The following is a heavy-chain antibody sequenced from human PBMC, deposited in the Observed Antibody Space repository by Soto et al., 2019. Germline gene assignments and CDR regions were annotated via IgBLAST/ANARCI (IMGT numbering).Heavy chain of an antibody. J-gene: IGHJ4*02. CDR3: AHYDFWSGYFDY. CDR1: GFTFSSYG. D-gene: IGHD3-3*01. Sequence: PGGSLRLSCAASGFTFSSYGMHWVRQAPGKGLEWVANIKQDGSEKYYVDSVKGRSTISRDNAKNSLYLQMNSLRAEDTAVYYCAHYDFWSGYFDYWGQGTLVTVSS. CDR2: IKQDGSEK. V-gene: IGHV3-7*01.